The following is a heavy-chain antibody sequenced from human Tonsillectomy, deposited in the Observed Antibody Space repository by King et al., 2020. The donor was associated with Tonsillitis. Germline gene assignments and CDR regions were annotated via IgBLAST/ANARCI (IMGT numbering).Heavy chain of an antibody. CDR1: GGSVSSGSYY. CDR2: IYYSGST. D-gene: IGHD3-10*01. Sequence: VQLQESGPGLVKPSETLSLTCTVSGGSVSSGSYYWGWIRQPPGKGLEWIGYIYYSGSTNYNPSLKSRVTISVDTSKNQFSLKLSSVTAADTAVYYCARDLLGRGTMVRVENWYFVLWGRGALVTVSP. J-gene: IGHJ2*01. CDR3: ARDLLGRGTMVRVENWYFVL. V-gene: IGHV4-61*01.